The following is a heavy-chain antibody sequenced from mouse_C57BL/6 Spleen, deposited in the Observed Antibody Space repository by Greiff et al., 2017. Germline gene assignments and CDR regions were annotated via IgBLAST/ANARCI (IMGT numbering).Heavy chain of an antibody. CDR3: ASDYGNYFYAMDY. CDR1: GYTFTSYW. CDR2: IYPGSGST. J-gene: IGHJ4*01. V-gene: IGHV1-55*01. Sequence: QVQLQQSGAELVKPGASVKMCCKASGYTFTSYWITWVKQRPGQGLEWIGDIYPGSGSTNYNEKFKSKATLTVDTSSSTAYMQLSSLTSEDSAVYYCASDYGNYFYAMDYCGQGTPVTVSP. D-gene: IGHD2-1*01.